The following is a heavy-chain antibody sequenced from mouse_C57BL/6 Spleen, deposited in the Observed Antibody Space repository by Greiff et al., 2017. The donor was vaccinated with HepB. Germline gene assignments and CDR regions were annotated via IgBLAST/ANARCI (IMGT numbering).Heavy chain of an antibody. D-gene: IGHD1-1*01. CDR1: GYTFTDYE. CDR3: TRMGDYGGGAY. V-gene: IGHV1-15*01. Sequence: QVQLQQSEAELVRPGASVTLSCKASGYTFTDYEMHWVKQTPVHGLEWIGAIDPETGGTAYNQKFKGKAILTADKSSSTAYMELRSLTSEDSAVYYCTRMGDYGGGAYWGQGTLVTVSA. CDR2: IDPETGGT. J-gene: IGHJ3*01.